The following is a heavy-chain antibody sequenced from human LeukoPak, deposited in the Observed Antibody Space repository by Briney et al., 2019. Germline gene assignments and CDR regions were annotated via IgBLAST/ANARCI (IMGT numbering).Heavy chain of an antibody. Sequence: PGGSLRLSCAASGFTFSSYGMHWVRQAPGKGLERVAVIWYDGSNKYYADSVKGRFTISRDNSKNTLYLQMNSLRAEDTAVYYCARDREVDYGSGSYYDYWGQGTLVTVSS. J-gene: IGHJ4*02. V-gene: IGHV3-33*01. CDR3: ARDREVDYGSGSYYDY. CDR1: GFTFSSYG. CDR2: IWYDGSNK. D-gene: IGHD3-10*01.